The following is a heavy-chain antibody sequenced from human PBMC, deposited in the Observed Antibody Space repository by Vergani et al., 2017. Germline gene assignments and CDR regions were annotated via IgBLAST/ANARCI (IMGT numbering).Heavy chain of an antibody. V-gene: IGHV3-30*02. CDR3: ANPRRCSGIYGYY. CDR1: GFTFSSYG. Sequence: QVQLVESGGGVVQPGGSLRLSCAASGFTFSSYGMHWVRQAPGKGLEWVAFIRYDGSNKYYADSVKGRFTISRDNSKNTLYLQMNSLRAEDTAVYYCANPRRCSGIYGYYWGQGTLVTVSS. CDR2: IRYDGSNK. D-gene: IGHD3-10*02. J-gene: IGHJ4*02.